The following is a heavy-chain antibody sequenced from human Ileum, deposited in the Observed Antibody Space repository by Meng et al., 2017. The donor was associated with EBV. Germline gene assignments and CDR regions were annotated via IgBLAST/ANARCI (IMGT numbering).Heavy chain of an antibody. V-gene: IGHV4-59*08. CDR2: IYYSGST. J-gene: IGHJ4*02. Sequence: RLQGSGPGLVKPSETLSLACTVSGGSISSYYWSWIRQPPGKGLEWIGYIYYSGSTNYNPSLKSRVTISVDTSKNQFSLNLSSVTAADTAVYYCARGGWSLDYWGQGTLVTVSS. CDR1: GGSISSYY. CDR3: ARGGWSLDY. D-gene: IGHD2-15*01.